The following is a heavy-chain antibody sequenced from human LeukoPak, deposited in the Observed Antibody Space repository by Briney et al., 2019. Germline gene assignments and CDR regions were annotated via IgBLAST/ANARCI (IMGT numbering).Heavy chain of an antibody. CDR2: IYPGDSDT. CDR3: ARPYYYDSSGYHRGAFDI. CDR1: GYCFPSYW. J-gene: IGHJ3*02. V-gene: IGHV5-51*01. D-gene: IGHD3-22*01. Sequence: GESLKIFCKGSGYCFPSYWICWVRQMPGKGLEWMGIIYPGDSDTRYSPSFQGQVTISADQSIITAYLQWSSLKATNTTKYYCARPYYYDSSGYHRGAFDIWGQGTMVTVSS.